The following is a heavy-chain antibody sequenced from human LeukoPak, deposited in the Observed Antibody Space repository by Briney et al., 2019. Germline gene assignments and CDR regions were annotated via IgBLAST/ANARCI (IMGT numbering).Heavy chain of an antibody. CDR3: AKESKYSSSWYNPPLDY. CDR2: ISYDGSNK. V-gene: IGHV3-30*18. Sequence: PGGSLRLSCAASGFTFTTYWMHWVRQAPGKGLEWVAVISYDGSNKYYADSVKGRFTISRDNSKNTLYLQMNSLRAEDTAVYYCAKESKYSSSWYNPPLDYWGQGTLVTVSS. CDR1: GFTFTTYW. J-gene: IGHJ4*02. D-gene: IGHD6-13*01.